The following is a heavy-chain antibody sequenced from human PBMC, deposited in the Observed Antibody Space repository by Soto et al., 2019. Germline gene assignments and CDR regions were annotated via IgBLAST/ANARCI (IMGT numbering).Heavy chain of an antibody. CDR3: SRGSWDDVSGHYYMDV. CDR1: GDSVSSNSAG. CDR2: TYYKSKWDY. J-gene: IGHJ6*03. Sequence: LQTLSLTCAISGDSVSSNSAGWNWVRQTPSRGLEWLGRTYYKSKWDYNSAVSVKRRITINPDTPKNQFSLQLNSVTPEETAGYYCSRGSWDDVSGHYYMDVWGKGTTVTVSS. D-gene: IGHD3-3*01. V-gene: IGHV6-1*01.